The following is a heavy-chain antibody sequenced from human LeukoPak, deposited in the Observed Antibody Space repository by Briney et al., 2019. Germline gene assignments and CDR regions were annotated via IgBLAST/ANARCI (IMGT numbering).Heavy chain of an antibody. CDR1: GFTFSSYS. V-gene: IGHV3-21*01. J-gene: IGHJ4*02. CDR3: ARDLTGTDDY. Sequence: GGSLRLSCAASGFTFSSYSMNWVRQAPGKGLEWVSSISSSSSYIYYADSVKGRFTISRDNAKNSLYLQMNSLGAEDTAVYYCARDLTGTDDYWGQGTLVTVSS. D-gene: IGHD1-20*01. CDR2: ISSSSSYI.